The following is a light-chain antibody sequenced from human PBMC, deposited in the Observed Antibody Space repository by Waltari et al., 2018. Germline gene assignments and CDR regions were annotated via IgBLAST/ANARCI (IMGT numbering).Light chain of an antibody. J-gene: IGLJ2*01. V-gene: IGLV2-14*01. CDR1: SSDVGGYNY. CDR3: SSYTSSSTL. CDR2: DVS. Sequence: QSALTQPASVSGSPGQSITFSCTGTSSDVGGYNYVSWYQQYPGKAPKLMVYDVSKRPSGVSDRFSGSKSGNTASLTISGLQADDEADYYCSSYTSSSTLFGGGTKLTVL.